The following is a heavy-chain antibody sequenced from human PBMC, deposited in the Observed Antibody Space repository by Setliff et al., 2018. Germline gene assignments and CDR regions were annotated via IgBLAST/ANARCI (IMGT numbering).Heavy chain of an antibody. CDR1: GFSFRTYW. CDR3: VRDSSADYYDNDYFKY. Sequence: GGSLRLSCEASGFSFRTYWLSWVRQAPGKGLEWVASINPDGSAKYHADSVKGRLTISRDNSKNTLYLQMNILRPEDTALYYCVRDSSADYYDNDYFKYWGQGALVTVSS. D-gene: IGHD2-21*02. CDR2: INPDGSAK. J-gene: IGHJ1*01. V-gene: IGHV3-7*01.